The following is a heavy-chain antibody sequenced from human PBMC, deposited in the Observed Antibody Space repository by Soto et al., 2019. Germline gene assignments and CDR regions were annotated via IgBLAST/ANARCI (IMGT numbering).Heavy chain of an antibody. CDR3: ARVREVPAAIGWWFDP. CDR1: GGSISSYY. Sequence: PSETLSLTCTVSGGSISSYYWSWIRQPPGKGLEWIGYIYYSGSTNYNPSLKSRVTISVDTSKNQFSLKLSSVTAADTAVYYCARVREVPAAIGWWFDPWGQGTLVTVSS. CDR2: IYYSGST. D-gene: IGHD2-2*01. J-gene: IGHJ5*02. V-gene: IGHV4-59*01.